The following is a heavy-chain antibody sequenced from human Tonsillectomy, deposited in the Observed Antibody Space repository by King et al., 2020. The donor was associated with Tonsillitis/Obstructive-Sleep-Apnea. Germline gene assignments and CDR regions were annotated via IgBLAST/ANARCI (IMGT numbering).Heavy chain of an antibody. CDR1: GLTFSTYS. V-gene: IGHV3-48*01. Sequence: QLVQSGGGLEQPGGSLRLSCAASGLTFSTYSMNWVRQAQGKGLDWVSFISGSGNTIYYADSVKGRFTITRDNANNSLFLQMNSLRVEDTALYYCTRDKRQRWALDFWGQGTLVTVSS. CDR2: ISGSGNTI. D-gene: IGHD1-1*01. J-gene: IGHJ4*02. CDR3: TRDKRQRWALDF.